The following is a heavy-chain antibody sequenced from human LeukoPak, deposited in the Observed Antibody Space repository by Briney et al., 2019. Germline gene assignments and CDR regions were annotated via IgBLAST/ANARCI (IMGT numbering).Heavy chain of an antibody. Sequence: SETLSLTCTVSGGSISSGGYYWSWIRQPPGKGLEWIGYIYHSGSTYYNPSLKSRVTISVDRSKNQFSLKLSSVTAADTAVYYCARAQYYVWDHQNYYFDYWGQGTLVTVSS. CDR1: GGSISSGGYY. CDR2: IYHSGST. V-gene: IGHV4-30-2*01. D-gene: IGHD3-16*01. J-gene: IGHJ4*02. CDR3: ARAQYYVWDHQNYYFDY.